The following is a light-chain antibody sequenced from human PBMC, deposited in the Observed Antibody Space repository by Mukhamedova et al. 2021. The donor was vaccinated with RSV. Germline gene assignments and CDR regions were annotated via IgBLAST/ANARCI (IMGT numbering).Light chain of an antibody. CDR3: LQDYNYPWT. CDR2: AAS. J-gene: IGKJ1*01. V-gene: IGKV1-6*01. Sequence: WYQRRVHGTAPKLLIYAASSLQGGVPSRFSDSGSGTDFTLTISSLQPEDFATYYCLQDYNYPWTFGQGTKVEIK.